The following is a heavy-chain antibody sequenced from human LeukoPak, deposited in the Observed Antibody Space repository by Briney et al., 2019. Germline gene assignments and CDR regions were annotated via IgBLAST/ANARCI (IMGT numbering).Heavy chain of an antibody. J-gene: IGHJ4*02. CDR1: GYTLTELS. CDR2: IIPIFGTA. D-gene: IGHD4-17*01. CDR3: ARDDYGDHEGLGY. Sequence: SVKVSCKVSGYTLTELSMHWVRQAPGQGLEWMGGIIPIFGTANYAQKFQGRVTITADESTSTAYMELSSLRSEDTAVYYCARDDYGDHEGLGYWGQGTLVTVSS. V-gene: IGHV1-69*13.